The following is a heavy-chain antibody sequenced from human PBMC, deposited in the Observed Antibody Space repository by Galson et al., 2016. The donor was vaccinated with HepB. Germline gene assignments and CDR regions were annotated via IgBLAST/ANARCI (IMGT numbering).Heavy chain of an antibody. CDR3: TWDV. V-gene: IGHV3-15*01. CDR1: GFTFSNAW. J-gene: IGHJ6*02. CDR2: IKSNTDGGTT. Sequence: SLRLSCAASGFTFSNAWMSWVRQAPGKGLEWVGRIKSNTDGGTTDYAATVKGRFTISRDDSKNTVYLQMNSLKIEDTAVYYCTWDVWGQGTTVTVSS.